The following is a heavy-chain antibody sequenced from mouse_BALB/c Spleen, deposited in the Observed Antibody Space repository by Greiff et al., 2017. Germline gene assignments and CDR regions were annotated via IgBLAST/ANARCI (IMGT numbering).Heavy chain of an antibody. J-gene: IGHJ1*01. CDR3: ARHWNYDGYYGYFDV. V-gene: IGHV5-12-1*01. D-gene: IGHD2-3*01. CDR1: GFAFSSYD. CDR2: ISSGGGST. Sequence: EVMLVESGGGLVKPGGSLKLSCAASGFAFSSYDMSWVRQTPEKRLEWVAYISSGGGSTYYPDTVKGRFTISRDNAKNTLYLQMSSLKSEDTAMYYCARHWNYDGYYGYFDVWGAGTTVTVSS.